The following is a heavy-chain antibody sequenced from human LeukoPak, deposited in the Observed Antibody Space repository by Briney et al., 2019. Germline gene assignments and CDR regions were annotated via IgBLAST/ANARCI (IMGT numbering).Heavy chain of an antibody. V-gene: IGHV5-51*01. Sequence: GESLKISCKGSGYSFTSYWIGWVRQMPGKGLEWMGIIYPGDSDTRYSPSFQGQVTISADKSISAAYLQWSSLKASDTAMYYCARRNTYYYGSGSYFDYWGQGTLVTVSS. CDR2: IYPGDSDT. D-gene: IGHD3-10*01. J-gene: IGHJ4*02. CDR3: ARRNTYYYGSGSYFDY. CDR1: GYSFTSYW.